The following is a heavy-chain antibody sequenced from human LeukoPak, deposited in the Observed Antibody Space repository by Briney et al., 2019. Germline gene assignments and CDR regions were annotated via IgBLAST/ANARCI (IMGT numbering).Heavy chain of an antibody. CDR2: ISSSSNYI. J-gene: IGHJ2*01. Sequence: GGSLRVSCAASGFTFSSYSMNWVRQAPGKGLEWVSSISSSSNYIHYADSVKGRFTISRDNAKNSLYLQTNSLRAEDTAVYYCARSGTLYGDPLWAYDLWGRGTLVTVSS. CDR3: ARSGTLYGDPLWAYDL. D-gene: IGHD4-17*01. CDR1: GFTFSSYS. V-gene: IGHV3-21*06.